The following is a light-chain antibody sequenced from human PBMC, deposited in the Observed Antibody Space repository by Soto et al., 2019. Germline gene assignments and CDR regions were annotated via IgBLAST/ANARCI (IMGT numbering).Light chain of an antibody. CDR2: AAS. CDR1: QSISSY. CDR3: QESYTTPLT. Sequence: DIQMTQSPPSLSASVGDRVTITCRASQSISSYLNWYQQKPGKAPKLLIYAASSLQSGVPSRFSGSGSGTEFNFTISSLQREDSATYYCQESYTTPLTFGGGTKVDIK. V-gene: IGKV1-39*01. J-gene: IGKJ4*01.